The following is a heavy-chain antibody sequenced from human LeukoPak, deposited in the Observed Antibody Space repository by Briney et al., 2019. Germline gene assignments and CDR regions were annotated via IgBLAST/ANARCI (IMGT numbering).Heavy chain of an antibody. V-gene: IGHV1-69*04. CDR3: ARDRVPVAGTAGGDAFGV. CDR2: IIPILGIA. CDR1: GGTFSTYA. Sequence: ASVKASCKTSGGTFSTYAISWVRQAPGQGLEWMGRIIPILGIADYAQKFQGRVTLTADKSTSTAYMDLSSLRSEDTAVYYCARDRVPVAGTAGGDAFGVWGQGTMVSVSS. J-gene: IGHJ3*01. D-gene: IGHD6-19*01.